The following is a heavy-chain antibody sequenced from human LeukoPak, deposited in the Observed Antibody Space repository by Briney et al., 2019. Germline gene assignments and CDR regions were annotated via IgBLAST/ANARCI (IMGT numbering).Heavy chain of an antibody. J-gene: IGHJ4*02. CDR1: GGSFSGYY. Sequence: SETLSLTCAVYGGSFSGYYWSWIRQPPGKGLEWIGEINHSGSTNYNPSLKSRVTISVDTSKNQFSLKLSSVTAADTAVYYCARSLWSGYSYEGYWGQGTLVTVSS. CDR2: INHSGST. V-gene: IGHV4-34*01. D-gene: IGHD5-18*01. CDR3: ARSLWSGYSYEGY.